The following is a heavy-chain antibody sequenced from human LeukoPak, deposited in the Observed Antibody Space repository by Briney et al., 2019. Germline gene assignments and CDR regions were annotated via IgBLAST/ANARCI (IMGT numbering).Heavy chain of an antibody. CDR2: IIPIFGTA. D-gene: IGHD3-10*01. J-gene: IGHJ4*02. CDR1: GGTFSSYA. CDR3: ALRITMVRGTVDY. V-gene: IGHV1-69*13. Sequence: SVKVSCKASGGTFSSYAISWVRRAPGQGLEWMGGIIPIFGTANYAQKFQGRVTITADESTSTAYMELSSLRSEDTAVYYCALRITMVRGTVDYWGQGTLVTVSS.